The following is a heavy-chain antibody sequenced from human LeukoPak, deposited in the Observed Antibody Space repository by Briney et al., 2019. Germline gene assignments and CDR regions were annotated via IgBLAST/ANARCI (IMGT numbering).Heavy chain of an antibody. V-gene: IGHV3-48*04. D-gene: IGHD3-22*01. CDR2: ISSSGSTI. CDR1: GFTFTNAW. CDR3: ARGTDYYDSSFMDV. Sequence: GGSLRLSCAVSGFTFTNAWMNWVRQAPGKGLEWVSYISSSGSTIYYADSVKGRFTISRDNAKNSLYLQMSSLRAEDTAVYYCARGTDYYDSSFMDVWGQGTTVTVSS. J-gene: IGHJ6*02.